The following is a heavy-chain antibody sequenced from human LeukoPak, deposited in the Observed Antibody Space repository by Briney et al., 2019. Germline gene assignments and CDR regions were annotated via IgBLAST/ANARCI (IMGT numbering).Heavy chain of an antibody. CDR1: GFTFSSYA. V-gene: IGHV3-23*01. D-gene: IGHD5-18*01. Sequence: GGSLRLSCAASGFTFSSYAMSWVRQAPGKGLEWVSAISGSGGSTYYADSVKGRFTISRDNSKNTLYLQMNSLRAEDTAVYYCAKGLRGYSYGYADYWGQGTLVTVPS. CDR2: ISGSGGST. CDR3: AKGLRGYSYGYADY. J-gene: IGHJ4*02.